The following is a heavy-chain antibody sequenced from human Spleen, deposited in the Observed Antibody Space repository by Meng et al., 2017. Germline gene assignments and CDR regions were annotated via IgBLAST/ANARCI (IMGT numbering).Heavy chain of an antibody. D-gene: IGHD6-13*01. J-gene: IGHJ4*02. CDR1: GFTFSSYA. Sequence: GESLKISCAASGFTFSSYAMSWVRQAPGKGLEWVSTISAGGGSTYHADSVRGRSTISRDNSNNTLYLQMNSLRGEDTAVYYCAKDRGSIPSFLDYWGQGTLVTVSS. CDR3: AKDRGSIPSFLDY. CDR2: ISAGGGST. V-gene: IGHV3-23*01.